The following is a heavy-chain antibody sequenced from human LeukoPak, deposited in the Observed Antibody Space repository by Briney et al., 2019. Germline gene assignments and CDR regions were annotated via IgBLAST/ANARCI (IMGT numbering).Heavy chain of an antibody. CDR1: GYTLTELS. CDR3: ATDKSIVVAGIGRYFDY. D-gene: IGHD6-19*01. Sequence: ASVKVSCKVSGYTLTELSMHWVRQAPGKGLEWMGGSDPEDGETIYAQKFQGRVTMTEDTSTDTAYMELSSLRSEDTAVYYCATDKSIVVAGIGRYFDYWGQGTLVTVSS. J-gene: IGHJ4*02. CDR2: SDPEDGET. V-gene: IGHV1-24*01.